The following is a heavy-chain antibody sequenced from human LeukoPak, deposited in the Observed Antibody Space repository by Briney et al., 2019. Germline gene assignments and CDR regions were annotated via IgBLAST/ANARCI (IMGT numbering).Heavy chain of an antibody. J-gene: IGHJ3*02. Sequence: SETLSLTCTVSGGSISSSSYYWGWIRQPPGKGLEWIGSIYYSGSTYYNPSLKSRVTISVDTSKNQFSLKLSSVTAADTAVYYCAITFASQITIFGVVILNDAFDIWGQGTMVTVFS. CDR1: GGSISSSSYY. CDR3: AITFASQITIFGVVILNDAFDI. D-gene: IGHD3-3*01. CDR2: IYYSGST. V-gene: IGHV4-39*01.